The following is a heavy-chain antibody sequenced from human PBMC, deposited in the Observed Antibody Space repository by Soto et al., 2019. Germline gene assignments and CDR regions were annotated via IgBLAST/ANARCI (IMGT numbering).Heavy chain of an antibody. Sequence: ASVKVSCKASGYTFTSYGISWVRQAPGQGLEWMGWISAYNGNTNYAQKLQGRVTMTTDTSTSTAYMELRSLRSDDTDVYNCASPHAGEKWFGELYPAFYGMDVWGQGTTVTVSS. CDR3: ASPHAGEKWFGELYPAFYGMDV. J-gene: IGHJ6*02. V-gene: IGHV1-18*01. CDR1: GYTFTSYG. CDR2: ISAYNGNT. D-gene: IGHD3-10*01.